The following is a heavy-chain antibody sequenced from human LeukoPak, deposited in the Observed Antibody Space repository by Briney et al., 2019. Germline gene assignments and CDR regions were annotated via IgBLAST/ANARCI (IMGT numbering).Heavy chain of an antibody. CDR1: GGTFSSYA. CDR3: ARVGYSGSDYVGYYFDY. Sequence: SVKLSCKASGGTFSSYAISWVRQAPGQGLEWMGGIIPIFGTANYAQTFQGRVTITADESTSKAYMELSSLRSEDTAVYYCARVGYSGSDYVGYYFDYWGQGTLVTVSS. J-gene: IGHJ4*02. D-gene: IGHD1-26*01. V-gene: IGHV1-69*13. CDR2: IIPIFGTA.